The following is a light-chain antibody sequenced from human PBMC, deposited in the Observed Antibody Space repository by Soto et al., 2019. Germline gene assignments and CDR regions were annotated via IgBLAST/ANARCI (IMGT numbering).Light chain of an antibody. CDR1: QSVSSY. CDR2: DAF. J-gene: IGKJ1*01. CDR3: HQPSNWPPA. V-gene: IGKV3-11*01. Sequence: EIVLTQSPATLSLSPGERATLSCRASQSVSSYLAWFPQKPGQAPRLLIYDAFNTAPGIPARFSARGARTDFTLTFSSLDPEDFAVYYCHQPSNWPPAFGQGTKV.